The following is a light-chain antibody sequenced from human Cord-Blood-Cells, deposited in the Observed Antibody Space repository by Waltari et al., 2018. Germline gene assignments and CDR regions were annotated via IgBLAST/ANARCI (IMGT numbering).Light chain of an antibody. Sequence: EIVLTQSPGTLSLSPGERASQSVSSSYLAWYQQKPGQAPRLLIYGASSSATGIPDRFSGSGSGTDFTLTISRLEPEEFAVYYCQQYGSSPMYTFGQGTKLEIK. CDR2: GAS. V-gene: IGKV3-20*01. CDR3: QQYGSSPMYT. J-gene: IGKJ2*01. CDR1: QSVSSSY.